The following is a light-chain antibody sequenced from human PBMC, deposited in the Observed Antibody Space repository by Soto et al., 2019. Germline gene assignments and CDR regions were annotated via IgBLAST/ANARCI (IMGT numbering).Light chain of an antibody. CDR1: QDISSY. Sequence: IKLTQSPSSLSASVGDRVTITCRASQDISSYLAWYQQKPGKAPKLLIYLASTLHSGVPSSFSGSGSGTDFSLTISSLQPEDAATYYCQSLNRFPHSFGGGTKVDI. J-gene: IGKJ4*01. CDR3: QSLNRFPHS. CDR2: LAS. V-gene: IGKV1-9*01.